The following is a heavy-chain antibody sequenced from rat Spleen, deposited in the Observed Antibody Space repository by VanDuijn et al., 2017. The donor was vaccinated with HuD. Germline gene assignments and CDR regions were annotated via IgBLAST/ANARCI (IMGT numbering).Heavy chain of an antibody. D-gene: IGHD1-12*03. V-gene: IGHV5-46*01. Sequence: EVQLVESGGGLMQPGGSMKLSCAASGFTLSSFPMVWVRQAPTKGLEWVASISYDGGSTYYRDSVKGRFTISRDNAKSSLYLQMDSLRSEDTATYYCTTDEGTMMVIPYYWGQGVMVTVSS. CDR1: GFTLSSFP. CDR2: ISYDGGST. J-gene: IGHJ2*01. CDR3: TTDEGTMMVIPYY.